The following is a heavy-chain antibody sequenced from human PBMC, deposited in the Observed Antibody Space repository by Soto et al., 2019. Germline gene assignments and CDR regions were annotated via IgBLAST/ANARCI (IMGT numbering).Heavy chain of an antibody. J-gene: IGHJ4*02. CDR2: ISAYNGNT. CDR3: ARDRALSDSSGYYFGADY. D-gene: IGHD3-22*01. V-gene: IGHV1-18*01. Sequence: ASVKVSCKASGYTFTSYGISWVRQAPGQGLEWMVWISAYNGNTNFAQKLQGRVTMTTDTSTSTAYMELRSLRSDDTAVYYCARDRALSDSSGYYFGADYWGQGTLVTVSS. CDR1: GYTFTSYG.